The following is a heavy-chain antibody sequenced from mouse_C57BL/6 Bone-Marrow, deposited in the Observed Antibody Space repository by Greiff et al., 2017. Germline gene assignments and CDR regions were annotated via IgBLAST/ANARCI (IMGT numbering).Heavy chain of an antibody. CDR2: LYPSDSDP. J-gene: IGHJ2*01. D-gene: IGHD2-1*01. Sequence: VQLQQPGAELVRPGSSVKLSCKASGYTFTSYWMDWVKQRPGQGLEWIGTLYPSDSDPHYNQKFKDKATLTVDKSSSTAYMKLSSLTSEDSAVYYCAREGYYGKDYWGQGTTLTVSS. V-gene: IGHV1-61*01. CDR1: GYTFTSYW. CDR3: AREGYYGKDY.